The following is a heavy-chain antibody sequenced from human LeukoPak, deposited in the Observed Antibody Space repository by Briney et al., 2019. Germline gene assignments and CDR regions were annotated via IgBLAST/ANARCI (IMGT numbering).Heavy chain of an antibody. CDR2: IWYDGSNK. D-gene: IGHD5-18*01. CDR3: ARDLDTAMVFDY. J-gene: IGHJ4*02. CDR1: GFTFSSYG. Sequence: ARSLRLSCAASGFTFSSYGMHWVRQAPGKGLEWVAGIWYDGSNKYYADSVRGRFTISRDNSKNTLYLQMNSLRAEDTAVYYCARDLDTAMVFDYWGQGTLVTVSS. V-gene: IGHV3-33*01.